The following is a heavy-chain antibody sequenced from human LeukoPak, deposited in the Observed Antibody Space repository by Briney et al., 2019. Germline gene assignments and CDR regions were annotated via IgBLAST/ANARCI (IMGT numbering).Heavy chain of an antibody. D-gene: IGHD4-23*01. CDR1: GGSISTYY. V-gene: IGHV4-59*01. CDR3: ARENGGNSAFDY. CDR2: IYHSGST. J-gene: IGHJ4*02. Sequence: SETLSLTCTVSGGSISTYYWSWIRQPPGKGLEWIGYIYHSGSTNYNPSLKSRVTISVDTSKNQFSLKLSSVTAADTAVYYCARENGGNSAFDYWGQGTLVTVSS.